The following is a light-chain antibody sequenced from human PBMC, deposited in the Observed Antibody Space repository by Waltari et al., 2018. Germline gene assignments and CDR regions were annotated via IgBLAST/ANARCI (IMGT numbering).Light chain of an antibody. CDR3: QQYGSSVMYT. Sequence: EVVLTQSPGTMSLSPGERATLSCRASQRLIKRYVAWYHQKTGPAPTLLIYGASNRAAGSPDRFSGSGSETDFTLTISRLEAEDFGVYYCQQYGSSVMYTFGQGTKLEIK. V-gene: IGKV3-20*01. CDR2: GAS. CDR1: QRLIKRY. J-gene: IGKJ2*01.